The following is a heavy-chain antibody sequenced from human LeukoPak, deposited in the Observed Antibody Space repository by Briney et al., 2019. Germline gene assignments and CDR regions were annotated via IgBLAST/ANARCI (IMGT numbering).Heavy chain of an antibody. CDR3: ARRARSHSWYKGYMDV. D-gene: IGHD6-13*01. CDR2: INHSGST. V-gene: IGHV4-34*01. CDR1: GGSFSGYY. Sequence: SETLSLTCAVYGGSFSGYYWSWIRQPPGKGLEWIGEINHSGSTNYNPSLKSRVTISVDTSKNQFSLKLSSVTAADTAVYYCARRARSHSWYKGYMDVWGQGTTVTISS. J-gene: IGHJ6*03.